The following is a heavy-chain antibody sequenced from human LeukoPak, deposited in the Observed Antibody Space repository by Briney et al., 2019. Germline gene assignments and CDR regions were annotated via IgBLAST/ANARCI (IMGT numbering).Heavy chain of an antibody. V-gene: IGHV4-39*01. J-gene: IGHJ2*01. D-gene: IGHD3-22*01. Sequence: SETLSLICTVSGGSISSSSYYWGWNRQPPGKGLEWIGSIYYSGSTYYNPSLKSRVTISVDTSKNQFSLKLSSVTAADTAVYYCARHRDYYDSSGSRYFDLWGRGTLVTVSS. CDR2: IYYSGST. CDR3: ARHRDYYDSSGSRYFDL. CDR1: GGSISSSSYY.